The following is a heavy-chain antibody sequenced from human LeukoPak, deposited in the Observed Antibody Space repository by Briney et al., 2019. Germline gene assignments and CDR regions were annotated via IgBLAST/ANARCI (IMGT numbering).Heavy chain of an antibody. CDR2: IYHSGRT. CDR3: ARQGYSGYDSRGSFDY. V-gene: IGHV4-38-2*02. CDR1: GYSINNGYY. J-gene: IGHJ4*02. Sequence: PSETLSLTCSVSGYSINNGYYWGWIRQPPGKGLEWIGSIYHSGRTYYNPSLKSRVTKSVDTSKNQFSLKLSSVAAAVTAVYYSARQGYSGYDSRGSFDYWGQGALVTVSS. D-gene: IGHD5-12*01.